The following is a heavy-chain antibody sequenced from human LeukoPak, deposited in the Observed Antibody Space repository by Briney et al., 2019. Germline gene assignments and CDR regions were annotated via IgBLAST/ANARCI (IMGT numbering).Heavy chain of an antibody. CDR2: INMYTANP. V-gene: IGHV7-4-1*02. D-gene: IGHD3-16*01. Sequence: ASVKVSCKASGYTFTRYAINWLRQAPGQGLEWMGWINMYTANPAYAQGFTERFVFSLDTSVTTAYLQISNLKTEDAAVYYCARHDNDDDFDYWGQGTLVTVSS. CDR1: GYTFTRYA. CDR3: ARHDNDDDFDY. J-gene: IGHJ4*02.